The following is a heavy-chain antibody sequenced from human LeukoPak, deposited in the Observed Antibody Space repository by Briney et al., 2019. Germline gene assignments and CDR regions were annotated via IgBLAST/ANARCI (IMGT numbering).Heavy chain of an antibody. CDR1: GGSISSGGYS. CDR3: ARAGDSSGWSHYFDY. V-gene: IGHV4-30-2*01. CDR2: IYHSGST. J-gene: IGHJ4*02. Sequence: KPSQTLSLTCAVSGGSISSGGYSWRWIRQPPGKGLEWIGYIYHSGSTYYNPSLKSRVTISVDRSKNQFSLKLSSVTAADTAVYYCARAGDSSGWSHYFDYWGQGTLVTVSS. D-gene: IGHD6-19*01.